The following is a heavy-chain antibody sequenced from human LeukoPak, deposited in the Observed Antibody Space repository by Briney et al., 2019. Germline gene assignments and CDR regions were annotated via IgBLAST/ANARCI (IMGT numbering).Heavy chain of an antibody. Sequence: PSETLSLTCAVSGGSISSSNWWSWVRPPPGKGLEWIGEIYHSGSTNYNPSLKSRVTISVDKSKNQFSQKLSSVTAADTAVYYCASHNYYDSRYADYWGQGTLVTVSS. J-gene: IGHJ4*02. CDR1: GGSISSSNW. D-gene: IGHD3-22*01. V-gene: IGHV4-4*02. CDR2: IYHSGST. CDR3: ASHNYYDSRYADY.